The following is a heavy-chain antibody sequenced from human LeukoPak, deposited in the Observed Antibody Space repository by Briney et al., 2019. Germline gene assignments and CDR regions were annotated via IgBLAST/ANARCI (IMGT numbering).Heavy chain of an antibody. CDR3: GSPHRRWTSVDWLVP. J-gene: IGHJ5*02. CDR1: GGSITRGTFY. D-gene: IGHD4-23*01. Sequence: SETLSLICTVSGGSITRGTFYWGGMLQPPGKGLEWLGSVYYTGDTYYNVSLKSRLTISVDTSKNQFYLKLRSVTAADTAVYFCGSPHRRWTSVDWLVPWREGTLVTVSS. CDR2: VYYTGDT. V-gene: IGHV4-39*01.